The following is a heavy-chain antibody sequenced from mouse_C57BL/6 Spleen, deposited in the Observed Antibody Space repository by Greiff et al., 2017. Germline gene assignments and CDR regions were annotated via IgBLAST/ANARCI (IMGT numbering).Heavy chain of an antibody. D-gene: IGHD2-4*01. CDR3: ARGGLSTKNYYYAMDD. Sequence: QVQLQQSGAELVKPGASVKISCKASGYAFSSYWMNWVKQRPGKGLEWIGQIYPGDGDTNYNGKFKGKATLTADKSSSTAYMQLSSLTSEDAAVYLCARGGLSTKNYYYAMDDWGQGTSGTVSS. V-gene: IGHV1-80*01. J-gene: IGHJ4*01. CDR2: IYPGDGDT. CDR1: GYAFSSYW.